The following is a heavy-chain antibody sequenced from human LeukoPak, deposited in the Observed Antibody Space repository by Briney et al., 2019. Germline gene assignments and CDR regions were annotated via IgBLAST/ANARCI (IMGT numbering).Heavy chain of an antibody. Sequence: PGGSLRLSCAASGFTFSSYWMSWVRQAPGKGLEWVANIKQDGSEKYYVDSVKGRFTISRDNAKNSLYLQMNSLRAEDTAVYYCAREGPWQQLPIYYYYYYMDVWGQGTVVTVSS. CDR1: GFTFSSYW. V-gene: IGHV3-7*01. D-gene: IGHD6-13*01. J-gene: IGHJ6*03. CDR3: AREGPWQQLPIYYYYYYMDV. CDR2: IKQDGSEK.